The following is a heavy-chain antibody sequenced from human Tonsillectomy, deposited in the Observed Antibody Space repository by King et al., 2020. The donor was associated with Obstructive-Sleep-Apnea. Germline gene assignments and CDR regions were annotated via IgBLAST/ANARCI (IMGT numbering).Heavy chain of an antibody. CDR3: ARQATLTTDFDY. CDR1: GYSFTTYW. D-gene: IGHD4-11*01. Sequence: QLVQSGAEAKKPGESLKISCKGSGYSFTTYWIGWVRQMHGKGLEWMGISHPGDSDTRYSPALQGQVTISVHKSISTAYLQWSSLTASDTAMYYCARQATLTTDFDYWGQGTLVTVSS. CDR2: SHPGDSDT. J-gene: IGHJ4*02. V-gene: IGHV5-51*01.